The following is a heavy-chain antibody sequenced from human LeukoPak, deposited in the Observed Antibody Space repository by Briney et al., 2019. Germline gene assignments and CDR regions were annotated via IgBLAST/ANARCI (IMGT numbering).Heavy chain of an antibody. CDR2: ISCSGGST. D-gene: IGHD3-10*01. CDR1: GFTFSSYA. CDR3: AHEYGSGSYTNGSYTGILDY. J-gene: IGHJ4*02. Sequence: GGSLRLSSAASGFTFSSYAMSWFGRAPGKGLEWFSAISCSGGSTYYADSVKGRFTISRDNSKNTLYLQMNSLRAEDTAVYCCAHEYGSGSYTNGSYTGILDYWGQGTLVTVSS. V-gene: IGHV3-23*01.